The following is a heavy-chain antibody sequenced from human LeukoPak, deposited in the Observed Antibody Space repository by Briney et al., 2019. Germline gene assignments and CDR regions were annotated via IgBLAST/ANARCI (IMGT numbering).Heavy chain of an antibody. CDR2: MNPNSGNT. D-gene: IGHD3-16*01. Sequence: ASVKVSCKASGYTFTSYDINWVRQATGQGLEWMGWMNPNSGNTGYAQKFQGRVTMTRNTSISTAYMELSSLRFEDTAVYYCARYSPGGGSFDYWGQGTLVTVSS. V-gene: IGHV1-8*01. CDR1: GYTFTSYD. CDR3: ARYSPGGGSFDY. J-gene: IGHJ4*02.